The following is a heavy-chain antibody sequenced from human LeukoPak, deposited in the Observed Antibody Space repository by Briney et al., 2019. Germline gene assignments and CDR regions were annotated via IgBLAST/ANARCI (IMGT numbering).Heavy chain of an antibody. CDR1: GGSISSSSYY. CDR2: IYYSGST. V-gene: IGHV4-39*02. CDR3: ARRAATAGHYFDY. D-gene: IGHD6-13*01. Sequence: SETLSLTCTVSGGSISSSSYYWGWIRQPPGKGLEWIGSIYYSGSTYYNPSLRSRVTISVDTSKNHFSLRLSSVTAADTAVYYCARRAATAGHYFDYWGQGTLVTVSS. J-gene: IGHJ4*02.